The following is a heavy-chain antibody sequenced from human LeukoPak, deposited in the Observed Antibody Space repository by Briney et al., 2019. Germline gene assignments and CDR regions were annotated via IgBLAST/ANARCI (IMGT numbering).Heavy chain of an antibody. CDR3: AREFPMTTVTHDAFDI. CDR2: INHSGST. CDR1: GFTFSNYG. D-gene: IGHD4-17*01. V-gene: IGHV4-34*01. Sequence: GSLRLSCAASGFTFSNYGMHWVRQPPGKGLEWIGEINHSGSTNYNPSLKSRVTISVDTSKNQFSLKLSSVTAADTAVYYCAREFPMTTVTHDAFDIWGQGTMVTVSS. J-gene: IGHJ3*02.